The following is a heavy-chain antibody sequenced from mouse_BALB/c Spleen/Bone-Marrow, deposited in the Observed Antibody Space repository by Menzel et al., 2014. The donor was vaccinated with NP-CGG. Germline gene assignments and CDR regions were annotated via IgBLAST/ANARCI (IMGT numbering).Heavy chain of an antibody. D-gene: IGHD2-1*01. CDR3: ARNGNYGAWFAY. V-gene: IGHV14-3*02. Sequence: VQLQQSGAELVKPGASVKLSCTASGFNIKDTYLHWVKQRPEQGLEWIGRIDPANGNTKYYSKFQGKATITADTTSNSASLQLSSLTSEDTAVYYCARNGNYGAWFAYWGQGTLLTVSA. J-gene: IGHJ3*01. CDR2: IDPANGNT. CDR1: GFNIKDTY.